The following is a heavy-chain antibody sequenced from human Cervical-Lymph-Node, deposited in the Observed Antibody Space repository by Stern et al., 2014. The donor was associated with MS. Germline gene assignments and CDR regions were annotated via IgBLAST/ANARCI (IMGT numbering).Heavy chain of an antibody. CDR1: GLSLSNPRMG. J-gene: IGHJ5*02. Sequence: QVPLRESGPVLVKPTETLTLTCSVSGLSLSNPRMGVSWIRQPPGKALEWLAHIFSTDEKSYSTSLESRLTISRGTSKSQVVLTMTNMDPVDTATYYCARSYSGTYLDWFDPWGQGTLVTVSS. V-gene: IGHV2-26*01. CDR2: IFSTDEK. CDR3: ARSYSGTYLDWFDP. D-gene: IGHD1-26*01.